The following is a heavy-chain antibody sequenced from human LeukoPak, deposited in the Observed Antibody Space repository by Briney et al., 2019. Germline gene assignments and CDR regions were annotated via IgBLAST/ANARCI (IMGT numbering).Heavy chain of an antibody. V-gene: IGHV4-34*01. J-gene: IGHJ4*02. CDR3: ARLRGFEY. CDR2: INHSGST. Sequence: SETLSLTCGVYGGSFSGYYWSWIRQPPGKGLEWIGEINHSGSTNYNPSLKSRVTISVDTSKNQFSLKLSSVTAADTAVYYCARLRGFEYWGQGSLVTVSS. D-gene: IGHD3-10*01. CDR1: GGSFSGYY.